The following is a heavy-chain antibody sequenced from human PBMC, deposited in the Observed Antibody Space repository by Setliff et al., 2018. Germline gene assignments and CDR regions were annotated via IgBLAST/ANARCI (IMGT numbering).Heavy chain of an antibody. J-gene: IGHJ4*02. CDR1: GYTLTELS. CDR3: ATLAFTYYYDSSGYYPHDY. CDR2: FDPEDGET. Sequence: ASVKVSCKVSGYTLTELSMHWVRQAPGKGLEWMGGFDPEDGETIYAQKFQGRVTMTEDTSTDTAYMELSSLRTEDTAVYYCATLAFTYYYDSSGYYPHDYWGQGTLVTVSS. V-gene: IGHV1-24*01. D-gene: IGHD3-22*01.